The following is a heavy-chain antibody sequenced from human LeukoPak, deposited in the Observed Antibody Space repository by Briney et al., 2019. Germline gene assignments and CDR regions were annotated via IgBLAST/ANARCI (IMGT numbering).Heavy chain of an antibody. CDR1: GFTFSSYS. D-gene: IGHD1-26*01. J-gene: IGHJ4*02. CDR3: ARGSSGEDYFDY. CDR2: ISSSSSYI. V-gene: IGHV3-21*01. Sequence: NPGGSLRLSCAASGFTFSSYSMNWVRQAPGKGLEWVSSISSSSSYIYYADSVKGRSTISRDNAKNSLYLQMNSLRAKDTAVYYCARGSSGEDYFDYWGQGTLVNVLS.